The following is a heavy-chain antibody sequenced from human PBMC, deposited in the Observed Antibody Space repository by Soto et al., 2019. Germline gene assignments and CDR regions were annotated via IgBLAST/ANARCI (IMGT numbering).Heavy chain of an antibody. CDR2: ISYDGSNK. D-gene: IGHD5-12*01. Sequence: GGSLSLSCAASGFTFSSYAMHWVRQAPGKGLEWVAVISYDGSNKYYADSVKGRFTISRDNSKNTLYLQMNSLRAEDTAVYYCAREWDGYNLDYLFDYWGQGTLVTGSS. J-gene: IGHJ4*02. CDR3: AREWDGYNLDYLFDY. V-gene: IGHV3-30-3*01. CDR1: GFTFSSYA.